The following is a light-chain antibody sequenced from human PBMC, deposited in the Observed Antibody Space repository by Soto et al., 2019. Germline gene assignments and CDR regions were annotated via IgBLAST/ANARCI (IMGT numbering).Light chain of an antibody. Sequence: DIVMTQSPDSLAVSLGERATINCKSSQSVLYSSNNKNYLAWYQQKPGLPPRLLIFWASTRESGVPDRFSGSGSGTDFTLTISSLQAEDVAIYYCQQYYAKPLTFGGGTKVDIK. J-gene: IGKJ4*01. CDR2: WAS. CDR3: QQYYAKPLT. CDR1: QSVLYSSNNKNY. V-gene: IGKV4-1*01.